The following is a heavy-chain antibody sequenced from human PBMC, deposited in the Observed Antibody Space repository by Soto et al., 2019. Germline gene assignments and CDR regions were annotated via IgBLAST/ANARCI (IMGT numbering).Heavy chain of an antibody. CDR1: GFTFSSYA. D-gene: IGHD6-19*01. CDR3: ARDPVAVAGFYYMDV. Sequence: PGGSLRLSCAASGFTFSSYAMSWVRQAPGKGLEWVSAISGSGGSTYYADSVKGRFTISRDNSKNTLYLQMNSLTPEDTAVYYCARDPVAVAGFYYMDVWGKGTTVTVSS. J-gene: IGHJ6*03. CDR2: ISGSGGST. V-gene: IGHV3-23*01.